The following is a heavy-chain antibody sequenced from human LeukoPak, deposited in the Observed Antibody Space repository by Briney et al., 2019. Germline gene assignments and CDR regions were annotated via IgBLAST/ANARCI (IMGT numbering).Heavy chain of an antibody. CDR3: ARALGEDYDFWSDPLNWFDP. Sequence: GASVKVSCKASGGTFSSYAISWVRQAPGQGLEWMGRIIPILGIANYAQKLQGRVTMTTDTSTSTAYMELRSLRSDDTAVYYCARALGEDYDFWSDPLNWFDPWGQGTLVTVSS. CDR1: GGTFSSYA. D-gene: IGHD3-3*01. V-gene: IGHV1-69*04. J-gene: IGHJ5*02. CDR2: IIPILGIA.